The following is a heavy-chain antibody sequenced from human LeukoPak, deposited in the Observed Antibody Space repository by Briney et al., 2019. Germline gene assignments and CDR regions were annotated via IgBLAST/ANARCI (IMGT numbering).Heavy chain of an antibody. Sequence: GGSLRLSCAASGFGFSDYEMNWVRQAPGKGLEWLSYISGSGFTIYYADSVKGRFTISRDRASLYLQMDTLTAEDTGVYYCATGFDKVVSGTGVYFCHWGQGTQVTVSS. V-gene: IGHV3-48*03. CDR1: GFGFSDYE. CDR2: ISGSGFTI. CDR3: ATGFDKVVSGTGVYFCH. D-gene: IGHD6-19*01. J-gene: IGHJ4*02.